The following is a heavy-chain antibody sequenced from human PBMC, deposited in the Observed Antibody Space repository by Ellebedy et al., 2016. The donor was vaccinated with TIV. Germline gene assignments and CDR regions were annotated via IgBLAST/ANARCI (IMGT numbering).Heavy chain of an antibody. CDR2: ISGSGGST. CDR1: GFTFSNHA. J-gene: IGHJ4*02. CDR3: AASGSGSYVYFDY. Sequence: GESLKISXVASGFTFSNHAISWVRQAPGKGLEWVSAISGSGGSTYYADSVKGRFTISRDNSKNTLYLQMNSLRAEDTAVYYCAASGSGSYVYFDYWGQGTLVTVSS. V-gene: IGHV3-23*01. D-gene: IGHD1-26*01.